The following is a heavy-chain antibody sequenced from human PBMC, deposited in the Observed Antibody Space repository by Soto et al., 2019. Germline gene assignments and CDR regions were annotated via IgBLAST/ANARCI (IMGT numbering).Heavy chain of an antibody. V-gene: IGHV3-73*02. J-gene: IGHJ1*01. D-gene: IGHD4-17*01. CDR1: GFTFSGSA. CDR2: IRSKANSYAT. CDR3: TRHGLTTVPQGAEYFQH. Sequence: EVQLVESGGGLVQPGGSLKLSCAASGFTFSGSAMHWVRQASGKGLEWVGRIRSKANSYATAYAASVKGRFTISRDDSKNTAYLQMNSLKTEDTAVYYCTRHGLTTVPQGAEYFQHWGQGTLVTVSS.